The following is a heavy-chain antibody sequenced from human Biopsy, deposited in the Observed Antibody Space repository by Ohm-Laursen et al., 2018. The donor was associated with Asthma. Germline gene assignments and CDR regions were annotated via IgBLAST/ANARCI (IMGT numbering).Heavy chain of an antibody. CDR1: GFTFSSHS. J-gene: IGHJ5*02. CDR3: ARDRYGDYVGWFDP. Sequence: SLRLSCAASGFTFSSHSMNWVRQAPGKGLEWISSISSSSSYIYYADSVKGRFTISRDNAKNSLYLQMNSLRAEDTAVYYCARDRYGDYVGWFDPWGQGTLVTVSS. D-gene: IGHD4-17*01. CDR2: ISSSSSYI. V-gene: IGHV3-21*01.